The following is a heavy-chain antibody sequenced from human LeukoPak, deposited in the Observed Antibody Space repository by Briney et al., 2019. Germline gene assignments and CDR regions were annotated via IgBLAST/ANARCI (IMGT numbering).Heavy chain of an antibody. CDR2: IYYSGST. CDR1: GGSISSSSYY. D-gene: IGHD2-2*01. J-gene: IGHJ4*02. V-gene: IGHV4-39*01. CDR3: ARLRVTSICSSTSCYYFDY. Sequence: SETLSLTCTVSGGSISSSSYYWGWIRQPPGKGLEWIGSIYYSGSTYYNPSLKSRVTISVDTPKNQFSLKLSSVTAADTAVYYCARLRVTSICSSTSCYYFDYWGQGTLVTVSS.